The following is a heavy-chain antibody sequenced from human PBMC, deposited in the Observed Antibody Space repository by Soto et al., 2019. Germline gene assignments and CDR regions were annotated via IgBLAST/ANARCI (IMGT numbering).Heavy chain of an antibody. CDR1: GFTFSSYA. J-gene: IGHJ4*02. V-gene: IGHV3-23*01. CDR2: ISGSGGST. CDR3: AKGGEVTMIVVVITTDYFDY. Sequence: GGSLRLSCAASGFTFSSYAMSWVRQAPGKGLEWVSAISGSGGSTYYADSVKGRFTISRENSKNTLYLQMNSLRAEDTAVYYCAKGGEVTMIVVVITTDYFDYWGQGTLVTVSS. D-gene: IGHD3-22*01.